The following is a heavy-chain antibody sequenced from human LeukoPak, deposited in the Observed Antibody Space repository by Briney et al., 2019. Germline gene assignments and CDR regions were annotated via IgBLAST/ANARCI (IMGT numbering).Heavy chain of an antibody. D-gene: IGHD2-2*01. Sequence: ASVKVSCKASGYSFNTYYMNWVRQAPGQGLEWLGWITTDSGGTNYAHKFLDRVTMTRDTSITTAYMELISLTSDDAAVYYCARAGGYCGSTSCYSGYYYYFVDVWGKGTTVTVSS. V-gene: IGHV1-2*02. CDR1: GYSFNTYY. CDR2: ITTDSGGT. J-gene: IGHJ6*03. CDR3: ARAGGYCGSTSCYSGYYYYFVDV.